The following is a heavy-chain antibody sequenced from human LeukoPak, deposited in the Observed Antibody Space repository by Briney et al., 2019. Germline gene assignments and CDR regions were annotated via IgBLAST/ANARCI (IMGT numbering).Heavy chain of an antibody. J-gene: IGHJ4*02. V-gene: IGHV3-21*01. CDR1: GFNFSSYS. CDR3: SGDRRANIY. CDR2: ISSSSSFI. D-gene: IGHD2-21*02. Sequence: GGSLRLSCAGSGFNFSSYSMSWVRQAPWKGLEFVSSISSSSSFIYYADLVKGRFTISRDNAKNSLYLQMNSLRAEDTAVYYCSGDRRANIYWGQGTLVTVSS.